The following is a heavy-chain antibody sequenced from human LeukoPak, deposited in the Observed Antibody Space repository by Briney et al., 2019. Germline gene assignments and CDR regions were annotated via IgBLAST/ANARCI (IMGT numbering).Heavy chain of an antibody. D-gene: IGHD2-21*01. Sequence: GGSLRLSCAASGFTFSSYSMNWVRQAPGKGLEWVSYISSSSSTIYYADSVKGRFTISRDNSKNTLYLQMNSLRAEDTAVYYCAKVAFRSLLFLVDYWGQGTLVTVSS. CDR2: ISSSSSTI. CDR1: GFTFSSYS. V-gene: IGHV3-48*01. J-gene: IGHJ4*02. CDR3: AKVAFRSLLFLVDY.